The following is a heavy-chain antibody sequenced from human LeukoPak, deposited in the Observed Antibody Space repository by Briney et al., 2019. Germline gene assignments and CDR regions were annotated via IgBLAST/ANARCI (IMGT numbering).Heavy chain of an antibody. D-gene: IGHD6-13*01. Sequence: GGSLRLSCAASGFTFSSYSMNWVRQAPGKGLEWVSSIGSSTYIHYADSVKGRFTISRDNAKNSLYLQMNSLRAEDTAVYYCARLYASSWYYFDYWGQRTLVIVSS. CDR3: ARLYASSWYYFDY. V-gene: IGHV3-21*01. CDR2: IGSSTYI. CDR1: GFTFSSYS. J-gene: IGHJ4*02.